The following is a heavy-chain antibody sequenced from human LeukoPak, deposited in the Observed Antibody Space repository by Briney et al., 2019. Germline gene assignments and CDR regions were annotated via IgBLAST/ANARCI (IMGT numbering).Heavy chain of an antibody. CDR3: ARGSRRRGATSY. CDR1: GGSISSNY. CDR2: IYYSGST. D-gene: IGHD1-26*01. Sequence: SETLSLTCTVSGGSISSNYWSWIRQPPGKGLEWIGYIYYSGSTNYNPSLKSRVTISVDTSKNQFSLKLNSVTAADTAVYYCARGSRRRGATSYWGQGTLVTVSS. J-gene: IGHJ4*02. V-gene: IGHV4-59*01.